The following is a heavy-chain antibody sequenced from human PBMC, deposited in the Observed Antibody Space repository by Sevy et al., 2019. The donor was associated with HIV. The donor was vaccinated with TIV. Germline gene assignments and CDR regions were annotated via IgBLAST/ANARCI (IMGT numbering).Heavy chain of an antibody. CDR1: GGSITSLY. V-gene: IGHV4-59*11. CDR3: AGEDAWGRGYS. J-gene: IGHJ4*02. D-gene: IGHD1-26*01. CDR2: IYYNGHI. Sequence: SENLSLTCTVSGGSITSLYWNWIRQPPGKGLEWIANIYYNGHINYNPSLKSRVTLSLDTSKNQFSLRLSSVTAADTAMYYCAGEDAWGRGYSWGQGTTVSVSS.